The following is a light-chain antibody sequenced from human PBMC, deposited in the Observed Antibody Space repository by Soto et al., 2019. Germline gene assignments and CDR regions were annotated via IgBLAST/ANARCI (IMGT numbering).Light chain of an antibody. V-gene: IGKV3-20*01. Sequence: EIVLTQSPGTLSLSPGERATLSCRASQSVSGRYLAWYQQKPGQAPRLLIEGASSRAAGIPDRFSGSESGPDFTLTISSVEPEDFAVYYCQQYESSPHNFGPGTRVEIE. J-gene: IGKJ3*01. CDR1: QSVSGRY. CDR2: GAS. CDR3: QQYESSPHN.